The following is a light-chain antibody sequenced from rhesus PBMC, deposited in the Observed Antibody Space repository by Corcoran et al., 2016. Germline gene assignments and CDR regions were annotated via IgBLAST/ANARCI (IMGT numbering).Light chain of an antibody. Sequence: DIQMTQSPSSLSASVGDRVTITCRASQGITNDLAWYQQKPGETPKLLIYEASSLQSGISSRFSGSRSGTDFTLTISSLQPEDFATYYCQQGYSIPFTFGPGTKLDIK. CDR2: EAS. CDR3: QQGYSIPFT. CDR1: QGITND. V-gene: IGKV1-25*01. J-gene: IGKJ3*01.